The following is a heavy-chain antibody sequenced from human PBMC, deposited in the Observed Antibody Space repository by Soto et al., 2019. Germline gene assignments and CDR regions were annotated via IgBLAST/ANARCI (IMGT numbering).Heavy chain of an antibody. V-gene: IGHV3-30*18. J-gene: IGHJ4*02. D-gene: IGHD5-12*01. Sequence: QVQLVESGGGVVQPGRSLRLSCAASGFTFSSSGMHWVRQAPGKGLEWVAIITYDGADKHYADSVRGRFTISRDNSKNTLFLQMNSLRVEDTAIYYCAKDNPTTAYWGQGTLVTVSS. CDR1: GFTFSSSG. CDR3: AKDNPTTAY. CDR2: ITYDGADK.